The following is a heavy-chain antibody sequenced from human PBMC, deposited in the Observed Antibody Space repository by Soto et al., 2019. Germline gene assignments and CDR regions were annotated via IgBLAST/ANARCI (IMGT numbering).Heavy chain of an antibody. CDR2: IYYSGST. J-gene: IGHJ5*02. V-gene: IGHV4-59*01. CDR1: GGSISSYY. CDR3: ARLPWAGYGGVFDP. D-gene: IGHD2-8*02. Sequence: PSETLSLTCTVSGGSISSYYWSWIRRPPGKGLEWIGYIYYSGSTNDNPSLKSRVTISVDTSKNQFSLKLSSVTAADTAVYFCARLPWAGYGGVFDPWGQGTLVTVSS.